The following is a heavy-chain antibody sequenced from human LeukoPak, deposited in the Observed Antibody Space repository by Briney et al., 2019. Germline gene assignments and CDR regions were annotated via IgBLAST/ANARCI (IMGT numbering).Heavy chain of an antibody. Sequence: ASVKDSCKASGYTFTCYDINWVRQATGQGLEWMGWMNPNSGNTGYAQKFQGRVTMTRNTSISTAYMELSSLRSEDTAVYYCARGRGGATRFDYWGQGTLVTVSS. CDR2: MNPNSGNT. CDR1: GYTFTCYD. CDR3: ARGRGGATRFDY. D-gene: IGHD1-26*01. V-gene: IGHV1-8*01. J-gene: IGHJ4*02.